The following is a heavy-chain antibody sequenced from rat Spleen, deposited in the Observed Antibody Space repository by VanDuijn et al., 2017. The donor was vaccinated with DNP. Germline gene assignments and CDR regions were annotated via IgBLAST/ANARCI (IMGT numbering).Heavy chain of an antibody. CDR2: IKAKSNNYAT. Sequence: EVKLVESGGGLVQPGRSLKLSCATSGFTFSTAWMYWYRQFPEKRLEWVARIKAKSNNYATDYTESVKGRFTISRDDSKSSIYLQMNNLKEEDTAIYYCAWSAYWGRGTLVTVSS. CDR3: AWSAY. J-gene: IGHJ3*01. CDR1: GFTFSTAW. V-gene: IGHV6-6*01.